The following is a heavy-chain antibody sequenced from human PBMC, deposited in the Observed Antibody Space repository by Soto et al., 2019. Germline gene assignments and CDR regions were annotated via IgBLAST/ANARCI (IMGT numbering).Heavy chain of an antibody. D-gene: IGHD3-10*01. CDR1: GGSVYGSY. J-gene: IGHJ4*02. V-gene: IGHV4-34*01. Sequence: SDTPYLTCAACGGSVYGSYWCGIRQQPGKGLEWIGSIHYSGSIMYNPSLQSRLTLFVDTSKNQFSLKLSSVTAADTAVYYCVRHAQFIIRAYWGQGSLVTVSS. CDR2: IHYSGSI. CDR3: VRHAQFIIRAY.